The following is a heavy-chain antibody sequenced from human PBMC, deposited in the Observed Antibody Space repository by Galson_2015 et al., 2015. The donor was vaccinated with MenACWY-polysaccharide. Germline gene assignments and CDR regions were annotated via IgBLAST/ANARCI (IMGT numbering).Heavy chain of an antibody. CDR2: IGNSPTYI. Sequence: SLRLSCAASGFTFKSYSMNWVRQAPGKGLEWVSSIGNSPTYIYYADSVKGRFTISRDNAKNSLYLQMNSLRVDDTATYYCAIHYFYEPSRTWEGAFDVWGQGTMVTVSS. V-gene: IGHV3-21*01. D-gene: IGHD2/OR15-2a*01. CDR1: GFTFKSYS. CDR3: AIHYFYEPSRTWEGAFDV. J-gene: IGHJ3*01.